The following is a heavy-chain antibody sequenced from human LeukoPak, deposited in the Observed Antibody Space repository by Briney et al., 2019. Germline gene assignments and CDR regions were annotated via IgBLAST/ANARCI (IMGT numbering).Heavy chain of an antibody. V-gene: IGHV3-48*03. CDR2: ISSGGSTI. Sequence: GGSLRLSCAASGFTFSSYEMNWVRQAPGKGLEWVSYISSGGSTIYYADSVKGRFTISRDNSKNTLYLQMNSLRADDTAVYYCAKNLYGGNSAFDIWGQGTMVTVSS. J-gene: IGHJ3*02. D-gene: IGHD4-23*01. CDR3: AKNLYGGNSAFDI. CDR1: GFTFSSYE.